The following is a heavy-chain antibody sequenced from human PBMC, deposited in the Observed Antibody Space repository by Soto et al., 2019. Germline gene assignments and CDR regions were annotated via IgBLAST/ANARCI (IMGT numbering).Heavy chain of an antibody. Sequence: PGESLKISCKGSGYSFTSYWIGWVRQMPGKGLEWMGIIHPGDSDTRYSPSFQGQVTISVDKSISTAYLHWSSLKASDTAIYYCASVNVVPTNNTWFDPWGQGTLVTVS. CDR2: IHPGDSDT. J-gene: IGHJ5*02. CDR1: GYSFTSYW. V-gene: IGHV5-51*01. D-gene: IGHD5-12*01. CDR3: ASVNVVPTNNTWFDP.